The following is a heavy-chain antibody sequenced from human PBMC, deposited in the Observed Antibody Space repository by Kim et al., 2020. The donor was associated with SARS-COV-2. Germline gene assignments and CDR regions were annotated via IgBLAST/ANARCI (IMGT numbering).Heavy chain of an antibody. Sequence: GGSLRLSCAGSGFSFIMYAMAWVRQAPGKGLEWVSSISASGGSTFYADSVKGRFTISRDNSKNTVYLQMNSLRGEDTALYYCAKLYGSSWTAPYSFDIWGQGTMVTVSS. J-gene: IGHJ3*02. D-gene: IGHD2-15*01. CDR2: ISASGGST. CDR1: GFSFIMYA. V-gene: IGHV3-23*01. CDR3: AKLYGSSWTAPYSFDI.